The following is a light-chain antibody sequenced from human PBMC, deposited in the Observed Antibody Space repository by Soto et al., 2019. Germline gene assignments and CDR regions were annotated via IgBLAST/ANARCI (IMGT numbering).Light chain of an antibody. J-gene: IGLJ1*01. CDR2: GNT. Sequence: QPVLTQPPSVSGAPGQRVTISCTGSSSNIGAGYDVHWYQQLPGTAPKLLIYGNTNRPSGVPDRFSGSKSGTSASLAITGLQAEDEADYYCQSYDNSLSGSYVFGTGNKLTVL. CDR1: SSNIGAGYD. CDR3: QSYDNSLSGSYV. V-gene: IGLV1-40*01.